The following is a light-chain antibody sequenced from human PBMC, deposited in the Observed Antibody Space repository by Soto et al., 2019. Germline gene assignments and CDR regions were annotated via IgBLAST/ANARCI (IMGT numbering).Light chain of an antibody. CDR1: QSLVYSDGNAY. V-gene: IGKV2-30*01. J-gene: IGKJ2*02. CDR3: MQGTHSPPST. Sequence: EVVLTQSPLSLHVILGQPASISCRSSQSLVYSDGNAYLNWFHERPGHSPRRIIDKASKRDSGVPDRVSGSGSGTDFTLKISGVEAEDVEVYYCMQGTHSPPSTFGQGTKLEIK. CDR2: KAS.